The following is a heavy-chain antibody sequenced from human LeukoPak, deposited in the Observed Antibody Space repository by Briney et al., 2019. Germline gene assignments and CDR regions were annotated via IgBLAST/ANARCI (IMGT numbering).Heavy chain of an antibody. J-gene: IGHJ5*02. Sequence: SETLSLTCTVSGGSISSYYWNWIRQPPGKGLEWIGYIYYSGSTNYNPSLKSRVTISVDTSKNQFSLKLSFVTAADTAVYYCARQIVVVPAALYWFDPWGQGTLVTVSS. CDR2: IYYSGST. CDR1: GGSISSYY. CDR3: ARQIVVVPAALYWFDP. D-gene: IGHD2-15*01. V-gene: IGHV4-59*08.